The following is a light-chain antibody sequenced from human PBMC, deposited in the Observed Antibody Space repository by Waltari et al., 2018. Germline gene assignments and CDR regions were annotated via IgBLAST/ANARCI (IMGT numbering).Light chain of an antibody. V-gene: IGKV1-39*01. Sequence: DIQMAQSPSSLSASVGDRVTITCRASQSIDSYLNWYQQKPGKAPKLLIYAASTLQSGVPSRFSCSGSGTDFTLTISSLQPEDFATYYCQQSDSIPPQFTFGPGTKVDIK. J-gene: IGKJ3*01. CDR1: QSIDSY. CDR2: AAS. CDR3: QQSDSIPPQFT.